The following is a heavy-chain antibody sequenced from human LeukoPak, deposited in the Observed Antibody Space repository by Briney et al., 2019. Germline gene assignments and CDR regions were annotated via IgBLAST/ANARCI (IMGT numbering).Heavy chain of an antibody. CDR2: ISSSSSYI. CDR1: GFTFSSFS. V-gene: IGHV3-21*01. D-gene: IGHD3-10*01. CDR3: AKVEGAMVRGVIRNFDY. Sequence: GGSLRLSCAASGFTFSSFSMNWVRQAPGKGLEWVSAISSSSSYIYYADSVKGRFTISRDNSKNTLYLQMNSLRAEDTAVYYCAKVEGAMVRGVIRNFDYWGQGTLVTVSS. J-gene: IGHJ4*02.